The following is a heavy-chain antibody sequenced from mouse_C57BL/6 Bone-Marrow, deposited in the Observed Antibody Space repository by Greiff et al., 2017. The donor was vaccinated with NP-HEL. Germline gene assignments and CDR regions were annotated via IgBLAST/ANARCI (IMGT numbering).Heavy chain of an antibody. CDR3: ARRDSNYYPWYFDV. CDR1: GYTFTSYW. D-gene: IGHD2-5*01. J-gene: IGHJ1*03. CDR2: IDPNRGGT. Sequence: QVQLQQPGAELVKPGASVKLSCKASGYTFTSYWMHWVKQRPGRGLEWIGRIDPNRGGTKYNEKFKSKATLTVDKPSSTAYMQLSSLTSEDSAVYYCARRDSNYYPWYFDVWGTGTTVTVSS. V-gene: IGHV1-72*01.